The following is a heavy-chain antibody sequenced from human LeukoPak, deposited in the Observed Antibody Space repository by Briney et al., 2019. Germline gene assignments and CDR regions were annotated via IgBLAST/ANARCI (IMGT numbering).Heavy chain of an antibody. D-gene: IGHD3-3*01. J-gene: IGHJ4*02. V-gene: IGHV5-51*01. CDR3: AISSDFWSGYRGYYFDY. CDR2: IYPGDSDT. Sequence: GESLKISCKGSGYSFTTYWIGWVRQMPGKGLEWMGIIYPGDSDTRYSPSFQGQVTISADKSISTAYLQWSSLKASDTAMYYCAISSDFWSGYRGYYFDYWGQGTLVTVSS. CDR1: GYSFTTYW.